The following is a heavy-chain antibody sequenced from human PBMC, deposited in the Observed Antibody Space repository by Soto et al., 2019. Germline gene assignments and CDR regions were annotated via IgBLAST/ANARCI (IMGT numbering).Heavy chain of an antibody. CDR1: GFTFSSYA. J-gene: IGHJ4*02. Sequence: GGSLRLSCAASGFTFSSYAMHWVRQAPGKGLEWVAVISYDGSNKYYADSVKGRFTISRDNSKNTLYLQMNSLRAGDTAIYYCAKKVNSGSGSQYFDYWGQGTLDTVSS. CDR2: ISYDGSNK. D-gene: IGHD3-10*01. V-gene: IGHV3-30-3*02. CDR3: AKKVNSGSGSQYFDY.